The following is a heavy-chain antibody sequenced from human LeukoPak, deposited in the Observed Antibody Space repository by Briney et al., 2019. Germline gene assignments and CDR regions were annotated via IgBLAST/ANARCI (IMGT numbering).Heavy chain of an antibody. J-gene: IGHJ4*02. D-gene: IGHD2-15*01. CDR1: GGSFSGYY. CDR3: ARHKKYCSGGSCAFDY. CDR2: INHSGST. Sequence: SETLSLTCAVYGGSFSGYYWSWIRQPPGKGLEWIGEINHSGSTNCNPSLKSRVTISVDTSKNQFSLKLSSVTAADTAVYYCARHKKYCSGGSCAFDYWGQGTLVTVSS. V-gene: IGHV4-34*01.